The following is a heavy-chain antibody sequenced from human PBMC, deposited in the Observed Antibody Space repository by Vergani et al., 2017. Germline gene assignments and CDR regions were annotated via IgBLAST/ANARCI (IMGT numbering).Heavy chain of an antibody. D-gene: IGHD3-10*01. V-gene: IGHV4-4*03. CDR1: GGPLSTTDW. CDR2: IGHSGST. Sequence: QVQLQESGPGLVKPLGTLSLPCSVSGGPLSTTDWWSWVRQSPERGLEWIGKIGHSGSTYFNASFASRVSMSVDWSVKQFSLYLRSVTAADTAVYYCARNPMGSSYYEYWVQGILVTVSS. CDR3: ARNPMGSSYYEY. J-gene: IGHJ4*02.